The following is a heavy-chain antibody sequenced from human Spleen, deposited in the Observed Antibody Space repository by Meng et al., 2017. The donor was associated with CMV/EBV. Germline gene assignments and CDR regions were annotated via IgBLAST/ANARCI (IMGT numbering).Heavy chain of an antibody. CDR2: ISVYNGNT. V-gene: IGHV1-18*01. D-gene: IGHD6-6*01. CDR3: ARDGNLRYSSSSGFNFGMDV. CDR1: GYTFTSYA. Sequence: ASVKVSCKASGYTFTSYAISWVRQAPGQGLEWMGWISVYNGNTNYAQKLQGRVTMTTDTSTSTAYMELRSLRSDDTAVYYCARDGNLRYSSSSGFNFGMDVWGQGTTVTVSS. J-gene: IGHJ6*02.